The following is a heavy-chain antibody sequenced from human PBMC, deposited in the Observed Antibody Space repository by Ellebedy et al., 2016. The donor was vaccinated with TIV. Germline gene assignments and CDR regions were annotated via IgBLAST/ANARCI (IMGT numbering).Heavy chain of an antibody. CDR2: IFSAADGGET. CDR3: ARDAAGNGGKLDY. J-gene: IGHJ4*02. V-gene: IGHV3-53*01. CDR1: GFTVTTNY. D-gene: IGHD4-23*01. Sequence: GESLKISCAASGFTVTTNYMNWVRQAPGKGLGWVSVIFSAADGGETHYADSVKGRFTIPRDSSKNTLYLQMNSLRAEDTAVYYCARDAAGNGGKLDYWGQGALVTVSS.